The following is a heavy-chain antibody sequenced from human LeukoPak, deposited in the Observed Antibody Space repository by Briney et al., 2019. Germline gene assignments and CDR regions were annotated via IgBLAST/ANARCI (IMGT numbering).Heavy chain of an antibody. D-gene: IGHD3-22*01. CDR1: GFTFSSYS. J-gene: IGHJ1*01. CDR2: INTDGSSP. CDR3: ATYSSLNRREFQY. V-gene: IGHV3-74*01. Sequence: GGSLRLSCAASGFTFSSYSMTWVRQAPGKGLVWVSRINTDGSSPTYAASVKGRFTISRDNAKNSLYLQMNSLRAEDTAVYYCATYSSLNRREFQYWGQGTLLTVSS.